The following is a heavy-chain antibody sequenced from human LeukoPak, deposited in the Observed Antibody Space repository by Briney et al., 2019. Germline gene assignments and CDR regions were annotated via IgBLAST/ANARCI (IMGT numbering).Heavy chain of an antibody. D-gene: IGHD3-10*01. CDR2: IYYSGST. CDR1: GGSISSYY. Sequence: SETLSLTCTVSGGSISSYYWSWIRQPPGKGLEWLGYIYYSGSTNYNPSLKSRVTISVDTPKNQFSLKLSSVTAADTAVYYCARTTLIGRGVVLTNWFDPWGQGTLVTVSS. V-gene: IGHV4-59*01. CDR3: ARTTLIGRGVVLTNWFDP. J-gene: IGHJ5*02.